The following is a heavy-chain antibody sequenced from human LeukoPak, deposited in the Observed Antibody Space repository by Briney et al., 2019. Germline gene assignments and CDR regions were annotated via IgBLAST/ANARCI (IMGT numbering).Heavy chain of an antibody. CDR1: GFFFSTFG. V-gene: IGHV3-23*01. CDR2: ISVGGGNT. CDR3: AKDHGGYGSFDY. J-gene: IGHJ4*02. D-gene: IGHD3-10*01. Sequence: PGGTLRLSCAASGFFFSTFGMSWVRQAPGKGLEWVSAISVGGGNTYYADSVKGRFTISRDNSRDTLYLQMNSLRAEDTAVYYCAKDHGGYGSFDYWGQGTLATVSS.